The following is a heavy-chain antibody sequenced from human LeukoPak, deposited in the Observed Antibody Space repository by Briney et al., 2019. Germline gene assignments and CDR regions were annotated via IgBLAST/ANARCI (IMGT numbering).Heavy chain of an antibody. J-gene: IGHJ4*02. CDR2: ISWNSGSI. Sequence: PGGSLRLSCAASGFTFDDYAMHWVRQAPGKGLEWVSGISWNSGSIGYADSVKGRFTISRDNAKNSLYLQMNSLGAEDTALYYCARNYGSSEYYFDYWGQGTLVTVSS. CDR1: GFTFDDYA. CDR3: ARNYGSSEYYFDY. D-gene: IGHD3-10*01. V-gene: IGHV3-9*01.